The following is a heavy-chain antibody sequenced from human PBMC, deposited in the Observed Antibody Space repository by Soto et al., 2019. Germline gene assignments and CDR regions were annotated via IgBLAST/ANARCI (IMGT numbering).Heavy chain of an antibody. V-gene: IGHV3-21*01. Sequence: GGSLRLSCAASGFTFSSYSMNWVRQAPGKGLEWVSSISSSSSYIYYADSVKGRFTISRDNAKNSLYLQMNSLRAEDTAVYYCARDPDTAMVNYYYYGMDAWGQGTTVTVSS. CDR1: GFTFSSYS. J-gene: IGHJ6*02. CDR3: ARDPDTAMVNYYYYGMDA. D-gene: IGHD5-18*01. CDR2: ISSSSSYI.